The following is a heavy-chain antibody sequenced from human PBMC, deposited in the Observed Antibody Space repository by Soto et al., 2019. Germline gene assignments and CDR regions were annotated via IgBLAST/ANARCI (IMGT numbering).Heavy chain of an antibody. Sequence: SEPLSLTCTVSGGSISSVDYCWSWIRQPPGKGLEWIGYIYYSGSTYYNPSLKSRVTISVDTSKNQFSLKLSSVTAADTAVYYCARDQAPNKYYYYGMDVWGQGPTVPVSS. CDR2: IYYSGST. V-gene: IGHV4-30-4*01. J-gene: IGHJ6*02. CDR3: ARDQAPNKYYYYGMDV. CDR1: GGSISSVDYC.